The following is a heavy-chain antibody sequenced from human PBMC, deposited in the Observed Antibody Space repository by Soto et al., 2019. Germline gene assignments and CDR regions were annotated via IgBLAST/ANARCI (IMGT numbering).Heavy chain of an antibody. CDR3: ARHVLTGYYYLFYRMDV. Sequence: PGESLKISCKGSGYSFTAYWIGWVRQMPGKGLEWMGIIYPGDSDTRYSPSFQGQVTISADKFISTAYLQWSSLKASDPAMYYCARHVLTGYYYLFYRMDVWGQGTTVTVSS. J-gene: IGHJ6*02. V-gene: IGHV5-51*01. CDR1: GYSFTAYW. CDR2: IYPGDSDT. D-gene: IGHD3-9*01.